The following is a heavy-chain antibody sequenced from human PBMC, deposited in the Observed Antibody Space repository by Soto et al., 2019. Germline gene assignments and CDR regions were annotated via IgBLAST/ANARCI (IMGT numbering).Heavy chain of an antibody. CDR1: RFPVSDHY. D-gene: IGHD4-17*01. CDR3: AREVTTVTTGLDY. V-gene: IGHV3-11*04. Sequence: GVSLSLSFSASRFPVSDHYVSWIRQAPGQGLEWVSYISSSGSSMYYADSVKGRFTISRDNSKNTLYLQMNSLRAEDTAVYYCAREVTTVTTGLDYWGQGTLVTV. J-gene: IGHJ4*02. CDR2: ISSSGSSM.